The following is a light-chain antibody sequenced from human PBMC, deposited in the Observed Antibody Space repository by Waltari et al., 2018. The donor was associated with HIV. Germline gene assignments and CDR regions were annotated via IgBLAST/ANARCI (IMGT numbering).Light chain of an antibody. CDR2: DAS. CDR3: QQYKNWPLYT. CDR1: QSVSSN. Sequence: EVVMTQYPAALSVSPGERATLSCRASQSVSSNLAWYQQKPGQAPRLLIYDASTAVTGLPVRFSGSGSVTEFTLTISSRQSEDFAHYYCQQYKNWPLYTFGQGTKLEI. V-gene: IGKV3-15*01. J-gene: IGKJ2*01.